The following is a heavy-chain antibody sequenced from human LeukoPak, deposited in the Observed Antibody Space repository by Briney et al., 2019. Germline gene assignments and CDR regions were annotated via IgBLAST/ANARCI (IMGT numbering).Heavy chain of an antibody. Sequence: SETLSLTCAVYGGSFSGYYWSWIRQPPGKGLEWIGEINHSGSTNYNPSLKSRVTISVDTSKNQFSLKLSSVTAADTAVYYCATPSTYFGVVPEGEAFDIWGQGTMVTVSS. J-gene: IGHJ3*02. CDR1: GGSFSGYY. D-gene: IGHD3-3*01. V-gene: IGHV4-34*01. CDR3: ATPSTYFGVVPEGEAFDI. CDR2: INHSGST.